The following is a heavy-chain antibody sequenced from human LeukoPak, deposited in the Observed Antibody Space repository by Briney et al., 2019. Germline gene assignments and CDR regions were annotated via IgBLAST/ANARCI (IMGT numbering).Heavy chain of an antibody. J-gene: IGHJ4*02. CDR1: GGSISSGRYY. CDR3: ARRGRYSSGWYHSDTPQTRPENYYFDY. V-gene: IGHV4-61*09. CDR2: IYTSGST. D-gene: IGHD6-19*01. Sequence: SETLSLTCTVSGGSISSGRYYWSWIRQPAGKGLEWIGHIYTSGSTNYNPSLKSRVTISVDTSKNQFSLKLSSVTAADTAVYYCARRGRYSSGWYHSDTPQTRPENYYFDYWGQGTLVTVSS.